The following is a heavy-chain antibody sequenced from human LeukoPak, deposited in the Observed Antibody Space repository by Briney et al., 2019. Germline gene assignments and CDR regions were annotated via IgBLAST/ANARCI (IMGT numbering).Heavy chain of an antibody. Sequence: AGGSLRLSCAASGFTFDDYAMHWVRQAPGKGLEWVSGISWNSGSIGYADSVKGRFTISRDNAKNSLYLQMNSLRAEDTALYYCAKVNYGDAFDYWGQGNLVTVSS. V-gene: IGHV3-9*01. CDR2: ISWNSGSI. CDR3: AKVNYGDAFDY. CDR1: GFTFDDYA. J-gene: IGHJ4*02. D-gene: IGHD4-17*01.